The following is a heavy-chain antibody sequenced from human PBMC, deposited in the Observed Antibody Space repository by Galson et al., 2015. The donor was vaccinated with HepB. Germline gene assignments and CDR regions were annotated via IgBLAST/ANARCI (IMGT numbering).Heavy chain of an antibody. CDR1: GFTFSNAW. CDR2: IKSKTDGGTT. V-gene: IGHV3-15*07. Sequence: SLRLSCAASGFTFSNAWMNWVRQAPGKGLEWVGRIKSKTDGGTTDYAAPVKGRFTISRNDSKNTLYLQMNSLRTEDTAVYYCTTGDLERRGGMDVWGQGTTVTVSS. J-gene: IGHJ6*02. CDR3: TTGDLERRGGMDV. D-gene: IGHD1-1*01.